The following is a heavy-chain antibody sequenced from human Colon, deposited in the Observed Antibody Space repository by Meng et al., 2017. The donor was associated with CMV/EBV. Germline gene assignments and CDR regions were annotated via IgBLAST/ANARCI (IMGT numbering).Heavy chain of an antibody. CDR2: IYSDGDRT. Sequence: LRLSFVHSGFSFNTYAMSWVRQAPGKGLAWVSIIYSDGDRTNYADSVKGRFTISRDNSKNTLYLQMNSLRAEDTALYYCAQGGHIDYCGQGTLVTVSS. J-gene: IGHJ4*02. CDR3: AQGGHIDY. V-gene: IGHV3-23*03. D-gene: IGHD3-16*01. CDR1: GFSFNTYA.